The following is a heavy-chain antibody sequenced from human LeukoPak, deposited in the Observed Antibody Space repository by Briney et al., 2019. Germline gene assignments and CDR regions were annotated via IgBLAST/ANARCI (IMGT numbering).Heavy chain of an antibody. V-gene: IGHV4-30-2*01. J-gene: IGHJ4*02. CDR3: ASAPRLWFGELSFDY. D-gene: IGHD3-10*01. CDR1: GGSIGSYY. Sequence: SETLSLTCTVSGGSIGSYYWSWIRQPPGKGLEWIGYIYHSGSTYYNPSLKSRVTISVDRSKNQFSLKLSSVTAADTAVYYCASAPRLWFGELSFDYWGQGTLVTVSS. CDR2: IYHSGST.